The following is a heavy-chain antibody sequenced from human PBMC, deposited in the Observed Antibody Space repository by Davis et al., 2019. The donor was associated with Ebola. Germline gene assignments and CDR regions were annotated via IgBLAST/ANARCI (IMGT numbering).Heavy chain of an antibody. D-gene: IGHD4-11*01. V-gene: IGHV4-34*01. CDR1: GGSFSGYC. CDR3: ATSTTVTTWRYYYYGMDV. Sequence: SETLSLTCAVYGGSFSGYCWSWNRQPPAKGSEWKGQMNHSESTYYNPSLKSRVTITVDTSKNQFSLKLSSVTAADTAVYYCATSTTVTTWRYYYYGMDVWCQGTTVTVSS. CDR2: MNHSEST. J-gene: IGHJ6*02.